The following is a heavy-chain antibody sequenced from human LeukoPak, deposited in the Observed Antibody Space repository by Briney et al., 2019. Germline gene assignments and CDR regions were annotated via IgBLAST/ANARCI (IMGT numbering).Heavy chain of an antibody. CDR1: GYTFTSYD. V-gene: IGHV1-8*01. D-gene: IGHD1-14*01. CDR3: ARGLRDRGPRRYYYYYMDV. CDR2: MNPNSGNT. Sequence: ASVKVSCKASGYTFTSYDINWVRQATGQGLEWMGRMNPNSGNTGYAQKFQGRVTMTRNTSISTAYMELSSLRSEDTAVYYCARGLRDRGPRRYYYYYMDVWGKGTTVTVSS. J-gene: IGHJ6*03.